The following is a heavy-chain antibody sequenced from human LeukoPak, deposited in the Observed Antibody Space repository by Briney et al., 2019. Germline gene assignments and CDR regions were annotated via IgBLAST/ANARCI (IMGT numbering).Heavy chain of an antibody. Sequence: ASVKVSCKASGYTFTNYDINWVRQATGQGPEWMGWMNPNSGNTGYAQKFQGRVTMTRNTSNSTAYMELSSLRSEDTAVYYCARAIASAGSNWFEPWGQGTLVTVPS. J-gene: IGHJ5*02. CDR1: GYTFTNYD. CDR3: ARAIASAGSNWFEP. CDR2: MNPNSGNT. D-gene: IGHD6-13*01. V-gene: IGHV1-8*01.